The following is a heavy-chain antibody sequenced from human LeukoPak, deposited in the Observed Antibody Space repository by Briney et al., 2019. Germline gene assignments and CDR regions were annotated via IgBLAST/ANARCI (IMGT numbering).Heavy chain of an antibody. CDR2: ISGSGGST. V-gene: IGHV3-23*01. CDR3: AKDPSLGSQLDY. D-gene: IGHD2-15*01. CDR1: GFTFSSYA. Sequence: GGSLRLPCSASGFTFSSYAMHWVRQAPGKGLEWVSAISGSGGSTYYADSVKGRFTISRDNSKNTLYLQMNSLRAEDTAVYYCAKDPSLGSQLDYWGQGTLVTVSS. J-gene: IGHJ4*02.